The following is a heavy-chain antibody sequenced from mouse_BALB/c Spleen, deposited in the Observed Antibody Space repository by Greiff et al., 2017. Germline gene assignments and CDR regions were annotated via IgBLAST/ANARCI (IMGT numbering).Heavy chain of an antibody. V-gene: IGHV5-6-5*01. D-gene: IGHD1-1*01. CDR1: GFTFSSYA. Sequence: EVQGVESGGGLVKPGGSLKLSCAASGFTFSSYAMSWVRQTPEKRLEWVASISSGGSTYYPDTVKGRFTISRDNAKNTLYLQMSSLKSEDTAMYYCARQPYGSSSAWFAYWGQGTLVTVSA. CDR2: ISSGGST. CDR3: ARQPYGSSSAWFAY. J-gene: IGHJ3*01.